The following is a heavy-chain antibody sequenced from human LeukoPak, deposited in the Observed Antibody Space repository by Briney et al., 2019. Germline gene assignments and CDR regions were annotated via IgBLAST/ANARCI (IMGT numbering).Heavy chain of an antibody. CDR1: GGSISRGDYY. Sequence: PSETLSLTCTVSGGSISRGDYYWSWIRQPPGKGLEWIGYFYYSGSPYYNPSLKSRVTISVDTSKNQFSLKLSSVTAADTAVYYCARDPIEYSSSSFRFDYWGQGTLVTVSS. J-gene: IGHJ4*02. D-gene: IGHD6-6*01. V-gene: IGHV4-30-4*01. CDR2: FYYSGSP. CDR3: ARDPIEYSSSSFRFDY.